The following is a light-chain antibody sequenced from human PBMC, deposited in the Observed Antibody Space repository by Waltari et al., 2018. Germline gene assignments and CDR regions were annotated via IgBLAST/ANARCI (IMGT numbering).Light chain of an antibody. CDR2: EDN. Sequence: QSALTQPASVSGSPGQPITISCTGPSSDVGNYNLVSWYQQHPGKAPKLMIYEDNKRPSGVSNRFSGSKSGNMASLTISGLQAEDEADYYCCSYSGSSAPRVFGGGTKLTVL. J-gene: IGLJ3*02. V-gene: IGLV2-23*01. CDR1: SSDVGNYNL. CDR3: CSYSGSSAPRV.